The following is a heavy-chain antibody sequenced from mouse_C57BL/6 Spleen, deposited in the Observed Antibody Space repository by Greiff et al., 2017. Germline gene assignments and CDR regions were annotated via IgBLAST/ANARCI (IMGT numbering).Heavy chain of an antibody. CDR1: GYSFTSYY. Sequence: QAQLQQSGPELVKPGASVKISCKASGYSFTSYYIHWVKQRPGQGLEWIGWIYPGSGNTKYNEKFKGKATLTADTSSSTAYMQLSSLTSEDSAVYYCARGPYYSNYYAMDYWGQGTSATVSS. CDR3: ARGPYYSNYYAMDY. CDR2: IYPGSGNT. V-gene: IGHV1-66*01. D-gene: IGHD2-5*01. J-gene: IGHJ4*01.